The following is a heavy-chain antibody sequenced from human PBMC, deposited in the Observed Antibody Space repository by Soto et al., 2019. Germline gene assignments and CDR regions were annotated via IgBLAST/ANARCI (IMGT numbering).Heavy chain of an antibody. J-gene: IGHJ6*02. D-gene: IGHD3-3*01. CDR1: GFTFDDYA. V-gene: IGHV3-9*01. CDR2: ISWNSGSI. Sequence: HPGGSLRLSCAASGFTFDDYAMHWVRQAPGKGLEWVSGISWNSGSIGYADSVKGRFTISRDNAKNSLYLQMNSLRAEDTALYYCAKDRRLYDFWSGHYYYGMDVWGQGTTVTVSS. CDR3: AKDRRLYDFWSGHYYYGMDV.